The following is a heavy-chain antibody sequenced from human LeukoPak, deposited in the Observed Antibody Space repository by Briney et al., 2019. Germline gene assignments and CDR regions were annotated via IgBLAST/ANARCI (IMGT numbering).Heavy chain of an antibody. CDR1: GFTFSNYA. CDR2: ISGSGGTT. V-gene: IGHV3-23*01. Sequence: GGSLRLSCAASGFTFSNYAMSWVRQAPGKGLEWVSGISGSGGTTNYADSVKGRFTISRDDAKNSLYLQMNSLRAEDTAVYFCMRDAPGSNTGDYWGQGTLVTVSS. CDR3: MRDAPGSNTGDY. J-gene: IGHJ4*02. D-gene: IGHD2-8*01.